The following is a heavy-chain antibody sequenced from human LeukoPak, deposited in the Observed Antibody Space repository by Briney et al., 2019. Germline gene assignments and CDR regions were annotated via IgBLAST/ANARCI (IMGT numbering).Heavy chain of an antibody. Sequence: ASVKVSCKASGGTFSSYAISWVRQAPGQGLEWMGWINPNSGGTNYAQKFQGRVTMTRDTSISTAYMELNRLTSDDTAVYYCATNFYSNSWSLTDWGQGTLVTVSS. D-gene: IGHD6-13*01. CDR2: INPNSGGT. CDR1: GGTFSSYA. V-gene: IGHV1-2*02. CDR3: ATNFYSNSWSLTD. J-gene: IGHJ4*02.